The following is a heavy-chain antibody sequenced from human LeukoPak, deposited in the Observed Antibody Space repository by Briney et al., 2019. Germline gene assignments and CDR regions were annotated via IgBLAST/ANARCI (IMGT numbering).Heavy chain of an antibody. D-gene: IGHD3-22*01. CDR2: IYHSGST. V-gene: IGHV4-59*01. J-gene: IGHJ3*02. Sequence: SETLSLTCSVSTDSTNTYYWSWIRQSPGKGLEWIGHIYHSGSTDYNPSFKSRVTISIDMSKKEFSLKLTSVTVADTAMYYCTRLLDNDSSGDPDTFDMWGQGTVVTVSS. CDR3: TRLLDNDSSGDPDTFDM. CDR1: TDSTNTYY.